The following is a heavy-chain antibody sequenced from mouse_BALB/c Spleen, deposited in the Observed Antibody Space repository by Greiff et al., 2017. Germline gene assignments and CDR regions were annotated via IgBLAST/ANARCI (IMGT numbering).Heavy chain of an antibody. CDR2: INSNGGST. CDR3: ARHYYGSSYWYFDV. J-gene: IGHJ1*01. Sequence: EVMLVESGGGLVKLGGSLKLSCAASGFTFSSYYMSWVRQTPEKRLELVAAINSNGGSTYYPDTVKGRFTISRDNAKNTLYLQMSSLKSEDTALYYCARHYYGSSYWYFDVWGAGTTVTVSS. D-gene: IGHD1-1*01. CDR1: GFTFSSYY. V-gene: IGHV5-6-2*01.